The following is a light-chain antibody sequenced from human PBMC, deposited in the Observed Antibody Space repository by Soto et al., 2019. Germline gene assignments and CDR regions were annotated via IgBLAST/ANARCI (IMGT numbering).Light chain of an antibody. V-gene: IGLV2-14*01. CDR1: SSDVGGYNY. Sequence: QSVLTQPASVSGSPGQSITISCTGTSSDVGGYNYVSWYQQHPGKAPKLMIYDVGNRPSGVSNRFSGSKSGDTASLTISGLQADDEADYYCSSYTSSSTSYVFGTGTKVT. J-gene: IGLJ1*01. CDR2: DVG. CDR3: SSYTSSSTSYV.